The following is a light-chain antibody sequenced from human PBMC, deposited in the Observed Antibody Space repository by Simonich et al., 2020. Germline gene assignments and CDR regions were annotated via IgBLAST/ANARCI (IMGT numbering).Light chain of an antibody. CDR2: WAC. CDR1: QSVVYSSNNKNY. V-gene: IGKV4-1*01. J-gene: IGKJ2*01. CDR3: QQYYSTPYT. Sequence: DIVMTQSPDSLAVSLGERATINCQSSQSVVYSSNNKNYLSWYQQKPGQPPKLLIYWACTLESGVPDRFSGRGSGTDFTLTISSLQAEDVAVYYCQQYYSTPYTFGQGTKLEIK.